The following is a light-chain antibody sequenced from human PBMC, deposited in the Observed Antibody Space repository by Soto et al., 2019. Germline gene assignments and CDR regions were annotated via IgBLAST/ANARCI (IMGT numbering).Light chain of an antibody. V-gene: IGKV3-15*01. CDR3: QQYHTWPIT. J-gene: IGKJ4*01. CDR2: GAS. Sequence: EVVLRQSPATLSVSPGERATLSCLASQGIGDTLAWYQHKPGQTPRLLISGASTGATGIPARFSGSGSGTEFTLTISSLQSEDCAIYYCQQYHTWPITFGGGTKVDIK. CDR1: QGIGDT.